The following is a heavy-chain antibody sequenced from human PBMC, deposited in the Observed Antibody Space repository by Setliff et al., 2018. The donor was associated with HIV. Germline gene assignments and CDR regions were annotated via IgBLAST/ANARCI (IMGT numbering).Heavy chain of an antibody. V-gene: IGHV4-4*09. Sequence: SETLSLTCTVSGGSISGYHWNWLRQTPGKGLEWIGYIYTSRGTNYNHSLRTRVIISVDTSNQFSLKLSSVTAADTAVYYCARVYYDILTGYGYFDDWGQGTLVTVSS. CDR3: ARVYYDILTGYGYFDD. CDR1: GGSISGYH. D-gene: IGHD3-9*01. J-gene: IGHJ4*02. CDR2: IYTSRGT.